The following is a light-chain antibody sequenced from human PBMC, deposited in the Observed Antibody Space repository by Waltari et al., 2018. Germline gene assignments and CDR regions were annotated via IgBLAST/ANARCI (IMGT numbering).Light chain of an antibody. V-gene: IGLV7-46*01. J-gene: IGLJ3*02. CDR2: DTN. CDR1: TGAVTSGHY. Sequence: QAVVTLEPSLTVPPGGTVTLTCGSSTGAVTSGHYPYWFQQEPGQAPRTLIYDTNNKHSWTPARFSGFLLGGKAALTLSGAQPEDEADYYCMLYYSGSWVFGGGTKLTVL. CDR3: MLYYSGSWV.